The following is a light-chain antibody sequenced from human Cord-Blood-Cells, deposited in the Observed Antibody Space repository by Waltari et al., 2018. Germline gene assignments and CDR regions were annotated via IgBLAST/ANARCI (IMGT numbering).Light chain of an antibody. CDR1: QNIRSY. Sequence: DIQMTESLSVLSASAGDRVTIPCRARQNIRSYLNWYQQKPGNAPKLLNYAASSLQRGVPARFSGSGSGTDFTLTISSLQPEDFATYYCQQSYSTPLTFGGGTKVEIK. CDR2: AAS. CDR3: QQSYSTPLT. V-gene: IGKV1-39*01. J-gene: IGKJ4*01.